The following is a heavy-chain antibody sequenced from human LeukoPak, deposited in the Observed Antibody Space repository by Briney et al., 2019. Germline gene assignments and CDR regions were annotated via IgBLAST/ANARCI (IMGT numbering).Heavy chain of an antibody. Sequence: ASVKVSCKASGGTFSRFTISWVRQAPGQGFEWMGGVTPIFGTANFAQRFQGRVSITADESTSTAFMELSSLRSEDTAVYYCAREWGLESSGFYYAYWGQGTLVTVSS. CDR1: GGTFSRFT. CDR3: AREWGLESSGFYYAY. J-gene: IGHJ4*02. D-gene: IGHD3-22*01. CDR2: VTPIFGTA. V-gene: IGHV1-69*13.